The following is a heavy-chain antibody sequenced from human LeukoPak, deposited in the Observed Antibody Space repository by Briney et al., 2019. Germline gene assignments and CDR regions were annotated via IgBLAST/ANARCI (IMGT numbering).Heavy chain of an antibody. D-gene: IGHD3-3*02. V-gene: IGHV4-59*12. CDR2: IYYSGST. CDR1: GGSISSYY. CDR3: AREPFLEWLPQFDY. Sequence: SETLSLTCTVSGGSISSYYWSWIRQPPGKGLEWIGYIYYSGSTNYNPSLKSRVTISVDTSKNQFSLKLSSVTAADTAVYYCAREPFLEWLPQFDYWGQGTLVTVSS. J-gene: IGHJ4*02.